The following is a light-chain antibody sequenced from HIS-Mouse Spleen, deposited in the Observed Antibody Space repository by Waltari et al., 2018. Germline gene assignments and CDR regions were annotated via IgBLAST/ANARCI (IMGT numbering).Light chain of an antibody. Sequence: QSALTQPASVSGSPGQSITLSCTGTSSDVGGSNYVSWYQQHPGTAPKLMIYGVSHRPSGVSNRFSGSKSGNTASLTISGLQAEDEADYYCSSYTSSSTPYVFGTGTKVTVL. CDR3: SSYTSSSTPYV. J-gene: IGLJ1*01. V-gene: IGLV2-14*01. CDR1: SSDVGGSNY. CDR2: GVS.